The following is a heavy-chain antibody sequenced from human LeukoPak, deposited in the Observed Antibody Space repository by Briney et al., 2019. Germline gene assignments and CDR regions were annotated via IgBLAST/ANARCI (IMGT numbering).Heavy chain of an antibody. J-gene: IGHJ4*02. CDR1: GYTFTNYY. Sequence: VASVKVSCKASGYTFTNYYMHWVRQAPGQGLEWMGIINPRGGSTSYAQKFQGRVTMTRDMSTSTVYMELSSLRSEDTAVYYCARVPGFWEQPIPGIAVAPFDFWGQGTLVTVSS. D-gene: IGHD6-19*01. CDR2: INPRGGST. V-gene: IGHV1-46*01. CDR3: ARVPGFWEQPIPGIAVAPFDF.